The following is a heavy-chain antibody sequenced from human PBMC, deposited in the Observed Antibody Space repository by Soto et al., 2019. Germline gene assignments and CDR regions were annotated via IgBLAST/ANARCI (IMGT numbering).Heavy chain of an antibody. J-gene: IGHJ5*02. V-gene: IGHV1-46*03. D-gene: IGHD2-2*01. CDR3: ARVGEDIVVVPAAMFGWFDP. CDR1: GYTFTSYY. Sequence: ASVKVSCKASGYTFTSYYMHWVRQAPGQGLEWMGIINPSGGSTSYAQKFQGRVTMTRDTSTSTVYMELSSLRSEDTAVYYCARVGEDIVVVPAAMFGWFDPWGQGTLVTVS. CDR2: INPSGGST.